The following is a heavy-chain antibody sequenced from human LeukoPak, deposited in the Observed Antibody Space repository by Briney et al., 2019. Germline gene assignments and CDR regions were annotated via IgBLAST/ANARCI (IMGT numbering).Heavy chain of an antibody. CDR2: INQDGSEK. Sequence: GGSLRLSCAASLFTFRNHWMTWVRQSPGKGLERVANINQDGSEKYYVDAVKGRFSISRDNAKNSLYLQMNSLRVEDTALYFCAREGHGDYHIWGQGTMVTVSS. CDR3: AREGHGDYHI. V-gene: IGHV3-7*01. D-gene: IGHD4-17*01. CDR1: LFTFRNHW. J-gene: IGHJ3*02.